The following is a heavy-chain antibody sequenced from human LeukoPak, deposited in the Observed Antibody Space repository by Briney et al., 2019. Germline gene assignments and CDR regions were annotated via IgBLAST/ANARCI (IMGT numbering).Heavy chain of an antibody. V-gene: IGHV4-59*01. J-gene: IGHJ4*02. D-gene: IGHD2/OR15-2a*01. CDR3: ARGPQNDYVDY. CDR1: GGSISSYY. Sequence: SETLSLTCTVSGGSISSYYWSWIRQPPGKGLEWIGYIYYSGSTNYNPSLKSRVTISVDTSKNQFSLKLSSVTAADTAVYYCARGPQNDYVDYWGQGTLVTVSS. CDR2: IYYSGST.